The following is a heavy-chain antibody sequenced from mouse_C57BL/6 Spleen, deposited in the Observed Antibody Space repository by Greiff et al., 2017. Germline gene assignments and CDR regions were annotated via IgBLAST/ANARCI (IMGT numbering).Heavy chain of an antibody. Sequence: QVQLKQSGAELVRPGASVKLSCKASGYTFTDYYINWVKQRPGQGLEWIARIYPGSGNTYYNEKFKGKATLTAEKSSSTAYMQLSSLTSEDSAVYFCAREGGPHYFDYWGQGTTLTVSS. CDR1: GYTFTDYY. D-gene: IGHD1-1*02. V-gene: IGHV1-76*01. CDR3: AREGGPHYFDY. CDR2: IYPGSGNT. J-gene: IGHJ2*01.